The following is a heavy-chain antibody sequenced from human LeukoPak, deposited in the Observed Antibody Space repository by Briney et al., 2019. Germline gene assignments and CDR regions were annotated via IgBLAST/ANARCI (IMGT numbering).Heavy chain of an antibody. CDR2: INSVGSSI. CDR1: GFTFSSYW. CDR3: ATTYYYETSGYYPFDH. V-gene: IGHV3-74*01. Sequence: GGSLRLSCAASGFTFSSYWMHWVRQAPGKGLVWVSRINSVGSSIRYADSVKGRFTISRDNAKNTLYLEMGSLRGEDTAVYYCATTYYYETSGYYPFDHWGQGTLVTVSS. J-gene: IGHJ4*02. D-gene: IGHD3-22*01.